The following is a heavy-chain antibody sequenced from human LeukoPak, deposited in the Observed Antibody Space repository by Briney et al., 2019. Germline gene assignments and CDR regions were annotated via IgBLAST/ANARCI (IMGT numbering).Heavy chain of an antibody. CDR3: AREGDVDRAAFDI. D-gene: IGHD5-12*01. Sequence: SETLSLTCTVSSGSISSYYWSWIRQPPGKGLEWIGYIYYRGSTSYNPSLKSRVIISVDTSKNQFSLKLSSVTAADTAVYYCAREGDVDRAAFDIWGQGTMVTVSS. V-gene: IGHV4-59*12. CDR1: SGSISSYY. J-gene: IGHJ3*02. CDR2: IYYRGST.